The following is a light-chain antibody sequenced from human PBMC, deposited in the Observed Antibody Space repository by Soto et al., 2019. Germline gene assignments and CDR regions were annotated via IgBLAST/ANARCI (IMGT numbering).Light chain of an antibody. V-gene: IGKV3-11*01. CDR2: DAS. CDR3: QHRSNWPST. J-gene: IGKJ5*01. Sequence: EVVLTQSPATLSLSPGERATLSCRASQSVGNYLVWYQQKPGQAPRLLIYDASNRAAGIPVRFSGSGSGTDFTLTISNLEPEDFAVYYCQHRSNWPSTFGQGTRLEIK. CDR1: QSVGNY.